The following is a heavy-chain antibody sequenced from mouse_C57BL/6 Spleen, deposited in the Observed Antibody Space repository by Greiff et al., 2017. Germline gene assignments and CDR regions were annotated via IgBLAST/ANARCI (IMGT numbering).Heavy chain of an antibody. Sequence: EVKLVESGGGLVQPKGSLKLSCAASGFSFNTYAMNWVRQAPGKGLEWVARIRSKSNNYATYYADSVKDRFTISRDDSESMLYLQMNNLKTEDTAMYYCVGGLNWDGFAYWGQGTLVTVSA. V-gene: IGHV10-1*01. D-gene: IGHD4-1*01. J-gene: IGHJ3*01. CDR1: GFSFNTYA. CDR2: IRSKSNNYAT. CDR3: VGGLNWDGFAY.